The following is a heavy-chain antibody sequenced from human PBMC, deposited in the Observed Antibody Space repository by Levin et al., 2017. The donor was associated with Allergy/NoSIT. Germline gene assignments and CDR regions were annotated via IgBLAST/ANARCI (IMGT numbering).Heavy chain of an antibody. V-gene: IGHV3-43*01. CDR2: ISWDGGST. J-gene: IGHJ4*02. CDR3: AKDTGEGGHDY. CDR1: GFTFDDYT. Sequence: GESLKISCAASGFTFDDYTMHWVRQAPGKGLEWVSLISWDGGSTYYADSVKGRFTISRDNSKNSLYLQMNSLRTEDTALYYCAKDTGEGGHDYWGQGTLVTVSS. D-gene: IGHD3-16*01.